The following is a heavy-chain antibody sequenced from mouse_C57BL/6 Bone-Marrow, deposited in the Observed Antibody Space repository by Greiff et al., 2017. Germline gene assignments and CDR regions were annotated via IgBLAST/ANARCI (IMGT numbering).Heavy chain of an antibody. CDR2: IDPSDSYT. CDR3: ARSRLYYAMEY. Sequence: VQLQESGAELVRPGTSVKLSCKASGYTFTSYWMHWVKQRPGQGLEWIGVIDPSDSYTNYNQKFKGKATLTVDTSSSTAYMQLSSLTSEDSAVYYCARSRLYYAMEYWGQGTSVTVSS. CDR1: GYTFTSYW. V-gene: IGHV1-59*01. J-gene: IGHJ4*01.